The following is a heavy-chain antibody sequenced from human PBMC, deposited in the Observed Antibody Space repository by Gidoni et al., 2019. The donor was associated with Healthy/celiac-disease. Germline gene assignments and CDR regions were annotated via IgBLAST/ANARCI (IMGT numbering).Heavy chain of an antibody. CDR2: IYYSGST. CDR3: ARDTGGYFDY. D-gene: IGHD3-16*01. CDR1: GGSVSSGSYY. V-gene: IGHV4-61*01. J-gene: IGHJ4*02. Sequence: QVQLQESGPGLVKPSETLSLTCTVSGGSVSSGSYYWSWIRQPPGKGLEWIGYIYYSGSTNYNPSLKSRVTISVDTSKNQFSLKLSSVTAADTAVYYCARDTGGYFDYWGQGTLVTVSS.